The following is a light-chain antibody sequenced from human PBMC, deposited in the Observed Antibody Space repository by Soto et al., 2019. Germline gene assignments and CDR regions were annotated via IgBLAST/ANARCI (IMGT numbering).Light chain of an antibody. J-gene: IGLJ3*02. V-gene: IGLV1-44*01. CDR2: SND. Sequence: QLVLTQPPSASATPGQRVTISCSGSRSNIGSNSVNWYQQLPGTAPKLLIYSNDQRPSGVPDRFSGSKSGTSASLAISGLQSEDEADYYCATWDDSLMGVFGGGTKLTVL. CDR1: RSNIGSNS. CDR3: ATWDDSLMGV.